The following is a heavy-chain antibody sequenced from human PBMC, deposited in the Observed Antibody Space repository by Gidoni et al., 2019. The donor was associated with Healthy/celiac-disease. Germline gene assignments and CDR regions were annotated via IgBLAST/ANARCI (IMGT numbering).Heavy chain of an antibody. CDR1: GGSISSYY. CDR3: ARGNRLLWFGEPFDP. D-gene: IGHD3-10*01. J-gene: IGHJ5*02. Sequence: QVQLQESGPGLVKPSETLSLTCTVSGGSISSYYWSWIRQPPGKGLEWIGYIYYSGSTNYNPSLKSRVTISVDTSKNQFSLKLSSVTAADTAVYYCARGNRLLWFGEPFDPWGQGTLVTVSS. CDR2: IYYSGST. V-gene: IGHV4-59*01.